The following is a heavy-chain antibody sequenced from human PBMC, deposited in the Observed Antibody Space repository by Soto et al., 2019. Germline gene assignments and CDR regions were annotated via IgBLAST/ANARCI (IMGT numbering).Heavy chain of an antibody. V-gene: IGHV4-59*01. CDR1: GDSISGYY. Sequence: SETLSLTCTVSGDSISGYYWSWIRQPPGKGLEWIGYIYYSGSTNYNPSLKGRVTMSVDTSKNQFSLKLTSVTAADTAMYFCAIRLQHPVGEIDYRGQGTLVTVSS. CDR2: IYYSGST. CDR3: AIRLQHPVGEIDY. J-gene: IGHJ4*02. D-gene: IGHD4-4*01.